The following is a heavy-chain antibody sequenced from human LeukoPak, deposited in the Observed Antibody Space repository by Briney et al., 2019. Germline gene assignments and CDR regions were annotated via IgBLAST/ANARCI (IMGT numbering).Heavy chain of an antibody. CDR2: IIPILGIA. CDR3: ARGVVVVPAAIDY. CDR1: GGTFSSYA. V-gene: IGHV1-69*04. Sequence: SVTVSCKASGGTFSSYAISWVRQAPGQGLEWMGRIIPILGIANYAQKFQGRVTITADKSTSTAYMELSSLRSEDTAVYYCARGVVVVPAAIDYWGQGTLVTVSS. D-gene: IGHD2-2*01. J-gene: IGHJ4*02.